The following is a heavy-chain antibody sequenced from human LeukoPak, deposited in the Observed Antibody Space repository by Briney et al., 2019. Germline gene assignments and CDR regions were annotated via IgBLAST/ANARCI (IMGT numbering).Heavy chain of an antibody. D-gene: IGHD6-13*01. CDR2: ISSSGSTI. CDR1: GFTFRSYE. Sequence: GGSLRLSCAASGFTFRSYEMNWVRQAPGKGLEWVSYISSSGSTIYYADSVKGRFTISRDNAKNSLYLQMNSLRAEDTAVYYCAKDLQQLFAEGRDYYYMDVWGKGTTVSISS. V-gene: IGHV3-48*03. J-gene: IGHJ6*03. CDR3: AKDLQQLFAEGRDYYYMDV.